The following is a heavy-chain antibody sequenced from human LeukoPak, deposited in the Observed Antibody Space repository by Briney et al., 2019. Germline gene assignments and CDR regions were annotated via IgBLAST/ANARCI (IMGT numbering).Heavy chain of an antibody. Sequence: ASVKVSCKASGYTFTRYDINWVRQATGQGLEWMGWMNPKSGNTGHAQKFRGRVTITRDTSISTVYMELSSLRSEDTAVYFCARVGGSPDYWGQGTLVTVSS. J-gene: IGHJ4*02. D-gene: IGHD2-15*01. V-gene: IGHV1-8*03. CDR1: GYTFTRYD. CDR3: ARVGGSPDY. CDR2: MNPKSGNT.